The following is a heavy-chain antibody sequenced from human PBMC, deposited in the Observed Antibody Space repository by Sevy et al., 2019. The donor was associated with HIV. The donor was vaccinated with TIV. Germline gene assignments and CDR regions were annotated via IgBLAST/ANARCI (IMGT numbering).Heavy chain of an antibody. V-gene: IGHV1-69*13. D-gene: IGHD3-16*01. J-gene: IGHJ4*02. CDR2: IIPRFGTA. CDR1: GGSFSNSD. Sequence: ASVKVSCKVSGGSFSNSDVIWVRQAPGQGLEWMGRIIPRFGTANYAQRFQGRVTITADESTRTVCMELSRLRSEDTALFYCARVGVAREGYDYVGSSFIDHWGQGTLVTVSS. CDR3: ARVGVAREGYDYVGSSFIDH.